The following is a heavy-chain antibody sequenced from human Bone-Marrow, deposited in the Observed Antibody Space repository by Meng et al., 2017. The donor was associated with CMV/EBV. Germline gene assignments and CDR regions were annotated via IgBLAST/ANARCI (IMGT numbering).Heavy chain of an antibody. Sequence: SETLSLTCTVSGGSISSSSYYWGWIRQPPGKGLEWIGSIYYSGSTNYNPSLKSRVTISVDTSKNQFSLKLSSVTAADTAVYYCARDRIVGATLDYWGQGTLVTVSS. CDR1: GGSISSSSYY. J-gene: IGHJ4*02. D-gene: IGHD1-26*01. CDR2: IYYSGST. CDR3: ARDRIVGATLDY. V-gene: IGHV4-39*07.